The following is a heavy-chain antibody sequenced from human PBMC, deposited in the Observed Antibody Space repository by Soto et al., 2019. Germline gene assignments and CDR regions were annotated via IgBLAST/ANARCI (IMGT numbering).Heavy chain of an antibody. Sequence: SETLSLTCTVSGGSVSSGRYYWSWIRQTPGKGLQWIANIFFTGTTNYNPSLQSRVTLSVDSAKNQFSLNLTSVTAADTATYFCASSITMVRGVRLARHWGQGTLVTVSS. J-gene: IGHJ1*01. CDR3: ASSITMVRGVRLARH. CDR2: IFFTGTT. CDR1: GGSVSSGRYY. D-gene: IGHD3-10*01. V-gene: IGHV4-61*01.